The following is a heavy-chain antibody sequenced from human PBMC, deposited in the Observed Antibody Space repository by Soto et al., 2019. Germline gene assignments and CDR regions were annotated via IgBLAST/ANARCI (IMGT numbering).Heavy chain of an antibody. CDR2: IYHSVST. CDR3: ARAYCTNGVCPFDY. D-gene: IGHD2-8*01. J-gene: IGHJ4*02. Sequence: QVQLQESGPGLVKPSRTLSLTCAVSGGSISSSNWWSWVRQPPGKGLEWIGEIYHSVSTNYNPSLNSRVTISVDKSKNQFSLKLSAVTAADTAVYYCARAYCTNGVCPFDYWGQGTLVTVSS. V-gene: IGHV4-4*02. CDR1: GGSISSSNW.